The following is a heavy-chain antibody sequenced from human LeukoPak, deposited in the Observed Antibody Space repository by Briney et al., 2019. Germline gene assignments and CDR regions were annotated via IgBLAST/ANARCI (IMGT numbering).Heavy chain of an antibody. CDR3: TTENGITMVRGVIITPRYFHY. V-gene: IGHV3-15*01. CDR1: GFTFSNAW. Sequence: GGSLRLSCAASGFTFSNAWMSWVRQAPGKGLEWVGRIKTKTDGGTTDYAAPVKGRFAVSRDDSKNTLFLQMNSLKTEDTAVYYCTTENGITMVRGVIITPRYFHYWGQGTLVTVSS. J-gene: IGHJ4*02. CDR2: IKTKTDGGTT. D-gene: IGHD3-10*01.